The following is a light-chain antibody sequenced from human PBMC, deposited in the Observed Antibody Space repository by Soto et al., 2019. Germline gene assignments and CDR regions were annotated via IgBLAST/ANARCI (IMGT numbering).Light chain of an antibody. Sequence: EILMTQSPATLSVSPGERATLSCRASQSGNRNLAWYQQIPGQTPRLLFYDASSRATGIPARFSGSGSGTDFTLTISSLKSEDFAVYYCQQYNNWPLTFGGGTNVEIK. CDR3: QQYNNWPLT. V-gene: IGKV3-15*01. CDR1: QSGNRN. CDR2: DAS. J-gene: IGKJ4*01.